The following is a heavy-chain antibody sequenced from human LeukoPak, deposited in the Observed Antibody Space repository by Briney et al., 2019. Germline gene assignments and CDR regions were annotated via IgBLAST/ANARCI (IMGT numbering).Heavy chain of an antibody. CDR2: ISDSGGST. V-gene: IGHV3-23*01. D-gene: IGHD3-22*01. CDR1: GITLSNYG. J-gene: IGHJ4*02. CDR3: AKRGVVIRVILVGFHKEAYYFDS. Sequence: GGSLRLSCAVSGITLSNYGMTWVRQAPGKGLEWVAGISDSGGSTNYADSVKGRFTIHRDNAKNTLYLQMNSLRAEDTAVYFCAKRGVVIRVILVGFHKEAYYFDSWGQGVLVTVSS.